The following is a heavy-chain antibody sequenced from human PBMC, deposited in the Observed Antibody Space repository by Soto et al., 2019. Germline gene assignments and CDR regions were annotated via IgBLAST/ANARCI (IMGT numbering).Heavy chain of an antibody. V-gene: IGHV4-59*08. CDR1: GGSISSYY. CDR3: ARRYGGAVDY. CDR2: IYHSGST. D-gene: IGHD3-10*01. Sequence: SETLSLTCTVSGGSISSYYWSWIRQPPGKGLEWIGYIYHSGSTNYNPSLKGRVTLSVDTSKNQFSLKLSSVTAADTAVYYCARRYGGAVDYWGQGTLVTVSS. J-gene: IGHJ4*02.